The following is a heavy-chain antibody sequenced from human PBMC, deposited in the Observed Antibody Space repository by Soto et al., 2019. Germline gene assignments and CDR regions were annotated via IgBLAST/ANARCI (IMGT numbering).Heavy chain of an antibody. Sequence: SETLSLTCTVSGGSITSITNHYCSWIRQPPGKGPEWIGYISYSGHTSYNPSLKSRVILSVDTSKNQVSLNLASVTAADTAVYYCATQGFGTLHGLVDVWGQGTTVTVSS. J-gene: IGHJ6*02. CDR2: ISYSGHT. D-gene: IGHD1-7*01. CDR1: GGSITSITNHY. CDR3: ATQGFGTLHGLVDV. V-gene: IGHV4-59*08.